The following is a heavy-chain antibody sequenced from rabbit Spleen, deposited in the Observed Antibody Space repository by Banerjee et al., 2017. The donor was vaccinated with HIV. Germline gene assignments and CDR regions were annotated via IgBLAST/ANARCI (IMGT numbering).Heavy chain of an antibody. CDR3: ARLSSGAFNL. CDR1: GFDLSGAY. Sequence: QQLKETGGGLVQPGGSLTLSCKASGFDLSGAYMTWVRQAPRKGLEWIGDIDSGGSTYYATWVNGRFTISKTSSTVDLKMTGLTGADTATYFCARLSSGAFNLWGPGTLVTVS. CDR2: IDSGGST. J-gene: IGHJ4*01. V-gene: IGHV1S21*01. D-gene: IGHD1-1*01.